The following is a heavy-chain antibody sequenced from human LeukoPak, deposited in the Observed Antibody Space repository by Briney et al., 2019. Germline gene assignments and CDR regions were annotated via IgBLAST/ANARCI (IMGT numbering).Heavy chain of an antibody. CDR2: IYHSGST. CDR1: GGSISSGGYS. D-gene: IGHD4-11*01. Sequence: PSLTCAVSGGSISSGGYSWSWIRQPPGKGLEGIGYIYHSGSTYYNPSLKRRVTISGERTKTPFSLKLSSVTAADTAVYYCARGPTTVSPSDPWGQGTLVTVSS. J-gene: IGHJ5*02. V-gene: IGHV4-30-2*01. CDR3: ARGPTTVSPSDP.